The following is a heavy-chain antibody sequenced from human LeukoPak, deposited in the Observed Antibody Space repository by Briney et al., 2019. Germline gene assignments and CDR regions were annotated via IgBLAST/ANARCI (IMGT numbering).Heavy chain of an antibody. CDR2: IGDSGGST. V-gene: IGHV3-23*01. D-gene: IGHD2/OR15-2a*01. Sequence: GGSLRLSCAASGNYWMHWVRQAPGKGLEWVSAIGDSGGSTYYAGSVKGRFTISRDNSKNTLYLRMSSLRAEGTALYYCAKFFSPYYYGMDVWGQGTTVTVSS. J-gene: IGHJ6*02. CDR3: AKFFSPYYYGMDV. CDR1: GNYW.